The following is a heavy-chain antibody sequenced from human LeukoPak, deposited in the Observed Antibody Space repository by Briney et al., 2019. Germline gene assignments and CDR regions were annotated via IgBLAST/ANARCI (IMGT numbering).Heavy chain of an antibody. CDR1: GGTFNTYA. Sequence: ASVKVSCKASGGTFNTYAISWVRQAPGQGLEWMGWISAYNGNTNYAQKLQGRVTMTTDTSTSTAYMELRSLRSDDTAVYYCARETTVTCFDYWGQGTLVTVSS. V-gene: IGHV1-18*01. CDR2: ISAYNGNT. D-gene: IGHD4-17*01. CDR3: ARETTVTCFDY. J-gene: IGHJ4*02.